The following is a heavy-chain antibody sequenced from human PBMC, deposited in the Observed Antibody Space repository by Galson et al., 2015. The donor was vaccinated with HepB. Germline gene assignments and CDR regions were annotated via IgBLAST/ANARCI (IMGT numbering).Heavy chain of an antibody. CDR1: GFSFSTYG. Sequence: SLRLSCAASGFSFSTYGMHWVRQAAGKGLEWVGHIRSKTHNYATAYAASLKGRFIISRDDSKNTAYLQIDSLKTENSAVYYCFRHLSNIDYWGQGTLVSVSS. D-gene: IGHD2/OR15-2a*01. J-gene: IGHJ4*02. CDR3: FRHLSNIDY. CDR2: IRSKTHNYAT. V-gene: IGHV3-73*01.